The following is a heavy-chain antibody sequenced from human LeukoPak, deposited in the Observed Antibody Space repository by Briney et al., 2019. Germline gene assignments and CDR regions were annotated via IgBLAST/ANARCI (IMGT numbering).Heavy chain of an antibody. CDR1: GFTVSSNY. V-gene: IGHV3-53*01. CDR2: IYSGGST. Sequence: GGSLRLSCAASGFTVSSNYMSWVRQAPGKGLEWVSVIYSGGSTYYADSVKGRFTISRDNSKNTLYLQMNSLRAEDTAVYYCASGDEMATTEWTPVGNTIAFDYWGQGTLVTVSS. CDR3: ASGDEMATTEWTPVGNTIAFDY. J-gene: IGHJ4*02. D-gene: IGHD5-24*01.